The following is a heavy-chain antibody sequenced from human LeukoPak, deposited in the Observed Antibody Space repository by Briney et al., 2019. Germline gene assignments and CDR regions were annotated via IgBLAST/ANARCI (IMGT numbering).Heavy chain of an antibody. D-gene: IGHD3-10*01. Sequence: SETLSLTCTVSGGSISSYYWSWIRQPPGKGLEWIGYIYYSGSTNYNPSLKSRVTISVDTSKNQFSLKLSSVTAADTAVYYCARGRSSMVRGYYYYYMDVWGKGTTVSISS. CDR2: IYYSGST. CDR1: GGSISSYY. V-gene: IGHV4-59*01. CDR3: ARGRSSMVRGYYYYYMDV. J-gene: IGHJ6*03.